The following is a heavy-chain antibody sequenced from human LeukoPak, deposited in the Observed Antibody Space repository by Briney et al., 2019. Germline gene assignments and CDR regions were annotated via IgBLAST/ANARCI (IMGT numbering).Heavy chain of an antibody. Sequence: GSLILSCAASGFTFSSYSMNWVRQAPGKGLEWVSYISSSSSYIYYADSVKGRFTISRDNAKNSLYLQMNSLRAEDTAVYYCGRVGVPAAFDYWGQGTLVTVSS. CDR1: GFTFSSYS. CDR2: ISSSSSYI. V-gene: IGHV3-21*01. CDR3: GRVGVPAAFDY. D-gene: IGHD2-2*01. J-gene: IGHJ4*02.